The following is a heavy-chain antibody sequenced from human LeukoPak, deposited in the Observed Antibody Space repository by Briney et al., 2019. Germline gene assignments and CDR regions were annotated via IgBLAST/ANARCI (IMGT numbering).Heavy chain of an antibody. CDR2: ISSSGSTI. D-gene: IGHD1-26*01. J-gene: IGHJ5*02. V-gene: IGHV3-11*01. CDR3: ARDRGSYSGGHNWFDP. Sequence: PGGSLRLSCAASGFTFSSYAMSWIRQAPGRGLEWVSYISSSGSTIYYADSVKGRFTISRDNAKNSLYLQMNSLRAEDTAVYYCARDRGSYSGGHNWFDPWGQGTLVTVSS. CDR1: GFTFSSYA.